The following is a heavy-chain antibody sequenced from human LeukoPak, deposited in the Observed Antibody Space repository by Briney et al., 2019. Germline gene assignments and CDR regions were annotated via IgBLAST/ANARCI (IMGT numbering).Heavy chain of an antibody. Sequence: GGSLRLSCAASGFTFISYGMHWVRQAPGKGLEWVAVIWYDGSNKYYPDSVKGRFTISRDNSKNTLYLQMNSLRAEDTAVYYCARDRKAGYYDSSGPDYWGQGTLVTVSS. J-gene: IGHJ4*02. CDR2: IWYDGSNK. D-gene: IGHD3-22*01. V-gene: IGHV3-33*01. CDR3: ARDRKAGYYDSSGPDY. CDR1: GFTFISYG.